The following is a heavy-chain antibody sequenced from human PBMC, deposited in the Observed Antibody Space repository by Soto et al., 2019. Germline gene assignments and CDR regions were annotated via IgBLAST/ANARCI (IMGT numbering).Heavy chain of an antibody. Sequence: SQTLSLTCAISGDSVSSNSAAWNWIRQSPSRGLEWLGRTYYRSKWYNDYAVSVKSRITINPDTSKNQFSLQLNSVTPEDTAVYYCARDLILWFGETPNNWFDPWGQGTLVTVSA. V-gene: IGHV6-1*01. CDR1: GDSVSSNSAA. D-gene: IGHD3-10*01. CDR3: ARDLILWFGETPNNWFDP. CDR2: TYYRSKWYN. J-gene: IGHJ5*02.